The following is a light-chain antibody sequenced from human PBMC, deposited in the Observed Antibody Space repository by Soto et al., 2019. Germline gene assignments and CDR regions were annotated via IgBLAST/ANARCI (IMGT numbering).Light chain of an antibody. CDR3: QQYGDSPWT. CDR1: QSVGSSY. V-gene: IGKV3-20*01. CDR2: GTS. Sequence: EIVLTQSPGTLSLSPGERATLSCRARQSVGSSYLAWYQQKPGQAPRLLIYGTSSRATGIPDRFSGSGSGTDFTLTIRRLEPEDFEVYYCQQYGDSPWTFGQGTKVDIK. J-gene: IGKJ1*01.